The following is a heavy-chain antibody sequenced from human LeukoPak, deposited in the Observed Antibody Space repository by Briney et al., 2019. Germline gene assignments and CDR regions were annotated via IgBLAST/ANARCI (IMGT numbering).Heavy chain of an antibody. CDR2: IYSGGST. V-gene: IGHV3-66*01. Sequence: GGSLRLSCAASGFTFSNAWMSWVRQAPGKGLEWVSVIYSGGSTYYADSVKGRFTISRDNSKNTLYLQMNSLRAEDTAVYYCASTFYGDSPPYWGQGTLVTVSS. CDR1: GFTFSNAW. CDR3: ASTFYGDSPPY. J-gene: IGHJ4*02. D-gene: IGHD4-17*01.